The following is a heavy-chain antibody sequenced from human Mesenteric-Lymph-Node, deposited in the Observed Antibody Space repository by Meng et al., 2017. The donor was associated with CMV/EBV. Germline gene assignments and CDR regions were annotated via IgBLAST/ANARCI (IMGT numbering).Heavy chain of an antibody. CDR2: IWYDGTDK. CDR1: GFTFSRNG. J-gene: IGHJ6*02. D-gene: IGHD4-23*01. Sequence: GESLKISCSASGFTFSRNGMHWVRQAPGKGLEWVAVIWYDGTDKFYTDSVKGRFTISRDNSKNTVYLQMDNLRTEDTAVYYCARAPYGGDSYYYYYHMDVWGQGTTVTVSS. CDR3: ARAPYGGDSYYYYYHMDV. V-gene: IGHV3-33*01.